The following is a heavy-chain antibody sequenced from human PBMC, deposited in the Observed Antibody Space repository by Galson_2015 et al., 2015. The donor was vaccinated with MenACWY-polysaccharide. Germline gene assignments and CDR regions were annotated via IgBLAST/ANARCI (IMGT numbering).Heavy chain of an antibody. J-gene: IGHJ6*03. Sequence: LRLSCAASEFTFSSYWMHWVRQAPGKGLVWVSRINSDGSSTSYADSVKGRFTISRDNAKNTLHLQMNSLRAEDTAVYYCARAGRSTLGYRYYYSMDVWGKGTTVTVSS. CDR2: INSDGSST. CDR3: ARAGRSTLGYRYYYSMDV. V-gene: IGHV3-74*01. D-gene: IGHD3-16*02. CDR1: EFTFSSYW.